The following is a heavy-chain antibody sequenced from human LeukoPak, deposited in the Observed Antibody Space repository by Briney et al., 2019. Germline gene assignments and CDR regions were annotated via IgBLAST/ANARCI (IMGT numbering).Heavy chain of an antibody. CDR3: AKAHVPTMIRGVVSSD. D-gene: IGHD3-10*01. CDR1: GFTFSSYA. V-gene: IGHV3-23*01. CDR2: ISPSGGVT. Sequence: GGSLRLSCATSGFTFSSYAMSWVRQAPGKGLEWVSTISPSGGVTFYSDSVRGRFTISRDYSKDTLFLQMNSLRAEDTALYYRAKAHVPTMIRGVVSSDWGQGTLVTVSS. J-gene: IGHJ4*02.